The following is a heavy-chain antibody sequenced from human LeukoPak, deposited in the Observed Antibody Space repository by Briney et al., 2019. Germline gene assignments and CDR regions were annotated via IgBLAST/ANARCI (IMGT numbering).Heavy chain of an antibody. D-gene: IGHD2-15*01. CDR1: GDSFSGYY. V-gene: IGHV4-34*01. CDR3: ARYCSGGSCYGAFDI. J-gene: IGHJ3*02. CDR2: INHSEGT. Sequence: PSETLSLTCAIYGDSFSGYYWSWIPQPPGKGLEWIGEINHSEGTKYNPSLKSRVTISVDTSKNQFSLKLISVTAADTAVYYCARYCSGGSCYGAFDIWGQGTMVTVSS.